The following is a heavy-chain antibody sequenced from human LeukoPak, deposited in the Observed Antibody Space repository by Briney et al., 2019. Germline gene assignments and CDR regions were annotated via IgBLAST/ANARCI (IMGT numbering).Heavy chain of an antibody. CDR1: GGTFSSYA. J-gene: IGHJ3*02. D-gene: IGHD4-17*01. Sequence: SVKVSCKASGGTFSSYAISWVRQAPGQGLEWMGRIIPIFGTANYAQKFQGRVTITTDESTSTAYMELSSLRSEDTAAYYCARDLGDYGDYGATGIWGQGTMVTVSS. V-gene: IGHV1-69*05. CDR2: IIPIFGTA. CDR3: ARDLGDYGDYGATGI.